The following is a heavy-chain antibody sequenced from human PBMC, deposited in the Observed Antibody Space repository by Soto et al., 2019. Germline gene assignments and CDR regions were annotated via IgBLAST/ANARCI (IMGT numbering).Heavy chain of an antibody. CDR1: GFSFSSYS. V-gene: IGHV3-21*04. Sequence: GGSLRLSCAASGFSFSSYSMNWVRQAPGKGLEWVSSISSSSTAIFYGDSVKGRFIISRDNAENSLYLQMNSLRAEDSALYYCAKDFYSPYYDSSGYYLAFDYWGQGTRVTVSS. J-gene: IGHJ4*02. CDR2: ISSSSTAI. D-gene: IGHD3-22*01. CDR3: AKDFYSPYYDSSGYYLAFDY.